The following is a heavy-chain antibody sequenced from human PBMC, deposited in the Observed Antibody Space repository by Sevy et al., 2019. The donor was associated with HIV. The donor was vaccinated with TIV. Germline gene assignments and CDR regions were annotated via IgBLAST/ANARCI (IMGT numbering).Heavy chain of an antibody. J-gene: IGHJ6*03. Sequence: SETLSLTCSVSGGSISSGFYSWTWIRLPAGKGLEWIGHLSTSGNSNYNSSLKSRVTISVDTSKNQFSLKLTSVTAADTAVYYCARDRRNDFNGPAHYLDVWGKGTTVTVSS. CDR3: ARDRRNDFNGPAHYLDV. CDR2: LSTSGNS. V-gene: IGHV4-61*09. CDR1: GGSISSGFYS. D-gene: IGHD2-21*02.